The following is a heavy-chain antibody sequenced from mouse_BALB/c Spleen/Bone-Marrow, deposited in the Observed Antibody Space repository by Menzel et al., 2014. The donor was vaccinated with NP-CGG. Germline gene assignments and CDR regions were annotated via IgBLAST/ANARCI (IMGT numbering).Heavy chain of an antibody. D-gene: IGHD1-1*01. V-gene: IGHV1-7*01. J-gene: IGHJ3*01. Sequence: QVQLKESGAELAKPGASVKMSCKASGYTFTNYWMHWVKQRPGQGLEWIGYINPSTGYTEYNQKFKDKATLTAVKSSSTAYMQLSSLTSEDSSVFYCTRRAYGGSYGFAYWGQGTLVTVSA. CDR3: TRRAYGGSYGFAY. CDR1: GYTFTNYW. CDR2: INPSTGYT.